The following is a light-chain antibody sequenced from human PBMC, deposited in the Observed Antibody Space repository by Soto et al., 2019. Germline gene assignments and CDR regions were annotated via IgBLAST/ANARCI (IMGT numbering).Light chain of an antibody. CDR2: DAS. Sequence: AIPLTQSPSSLSASVGDRVTITCRASQGISSALAWYQQKPGKAPKLLIYDASSLDSGVPSRFSGSGSGTDVTLTISSLQLADFATYYCQQFNSYLHAFGQGTRLELK. J-gene: IGKJ5*01. V-gene: IGKV1-13*02. CDR3: QQFNSYLHA. CDR1: QGISSA.